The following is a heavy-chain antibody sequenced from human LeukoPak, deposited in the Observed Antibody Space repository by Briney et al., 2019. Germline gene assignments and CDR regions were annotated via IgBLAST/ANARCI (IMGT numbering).Heavy chain of an antibody. D-gene: IGHD3-10*01. Sequence: SETLSLTCTVSGGSISSDYWSWIRQPPGKGLEWIGYIYYSGSTNYNPSLKSRVTISVDTSKNQFSLKLSSVTAADTAVYYCASNYYGSGSLDYWGQGNLVTVSS. CDR2: IYYSGST. V-gene: IGHV4-59*08. CDR3: ASNYYGSGSLDY. CDR1: GGSISSDY. J-gene: IGHJ4*02.